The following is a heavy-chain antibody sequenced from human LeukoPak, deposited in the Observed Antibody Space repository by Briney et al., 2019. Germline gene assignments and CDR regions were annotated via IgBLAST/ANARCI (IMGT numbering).Heavy chain of an antibody. J-gene: IGHJ4*02. Sequence: GASVKVSCKASGYTFTGYYMHWVRQAPGQGLEWMGWINPNSGGTNYAQKFRGRVTMTRDTSSSTAYMELSRLRSDDTAVYYCARDPATSGSYYTEFDYWGQGTLVTVSS. V-gene: IGHV1-2*02. CDR3: ARDPATSGSYYTEFDY. CDR1: GYTFTGYY. D-gene: IGHD3-10*01. CDR2: INPNSGGT.